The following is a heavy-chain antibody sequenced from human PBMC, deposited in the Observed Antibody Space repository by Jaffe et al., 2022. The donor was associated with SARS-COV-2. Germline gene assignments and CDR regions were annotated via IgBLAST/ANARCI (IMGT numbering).Heavy chain of an antibody. J-gene: IGHJ4*02. CDR3: ARRRGYYDFWSGYSPYFDY. CDR1: GGSISSSNW. Sequence: QVQLQESGPGLVKPSGTLSLTCAVSGGSISSSNWWSWVRQPPGKGLEWIGEIYHSGSTNYNPSLKSRVTISVDKSKNQFSLKLSSVTAADTAVYYCARRRGYYDFWSGYSPYFDYWGQGTLVTVSS. V-gene: IGHV4-4*02. D-gene: IGHD3-3*01. CDR2: IYHSGST.